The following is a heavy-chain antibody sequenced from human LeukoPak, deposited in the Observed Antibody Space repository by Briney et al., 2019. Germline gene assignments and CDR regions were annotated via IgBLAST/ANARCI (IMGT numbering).Heavy chain of an antibody. CDR1: GGSFSGYY. V-gene: IGHV4-34*01. CDR2: INHSGST. D-gene: IGHD3-10*01. CDR3: ARDGSGSYLHFDY. J-gene: IGHJ4*02. Sequence: SETLSLTCAVYGGSFSGYYWSWIRQPPGKGLEWIGEINHSGSTNYNPSLKSRVTISVDTSKNQFSLKLSSVTAADTAVYYCARDGSGSYLHFDYWGQGTLVTVSS.